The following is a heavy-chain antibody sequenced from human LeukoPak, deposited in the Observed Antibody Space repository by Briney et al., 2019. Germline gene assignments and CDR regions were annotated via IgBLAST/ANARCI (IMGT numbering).Heavy chain of an antibody. D-gene: IGHD3/OR15-3a*01. V-gene: IGHV1-2*02. Sequence: ASVKVSCKASGYTFTGYYIHWVRQAPGQGLEWMGWINPNSGGTNYAQRFQGRVTVTRDTSISTAYMELSRLRSDDTAVYYCARDLSDLEVYDYWGQGTLVTVSS. J-gene: IGHJ4*02. CDR2: INPNSGGT. CDR1: GYTFTGYY. CDR3: ARDLSDLEVYDY.